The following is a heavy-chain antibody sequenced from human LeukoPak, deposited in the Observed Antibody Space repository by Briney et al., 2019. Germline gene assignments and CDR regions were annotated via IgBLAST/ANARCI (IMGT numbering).Heavy chain of an antibody. CDR3: ARTYSGTSYYDY. Sequence: PSETLSPTCTVSGGSIRNYYWTWIRQPAGKGLEWIGRLYSSGSTNYNPSLKSRVTMSVDTSKSQFSLKLSSVTAADTAVYYCARTYSGTSYYDYWGQGTLVTVSS. CDR2: LYSSGST. D-gene: IGHD2-2*01. CDR1: GGSIRNYY. J-gene: IGHJ4*02. V-gene: IGHV4-4*07.